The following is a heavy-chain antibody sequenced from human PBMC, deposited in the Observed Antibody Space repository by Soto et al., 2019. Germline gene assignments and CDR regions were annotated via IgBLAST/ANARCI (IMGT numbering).Heavy chain of an antibody. J-gene: IGHJ5*02. CDR3: ARRYLAVADSPWFGP. CDR1: GLSISDSEMG. CDR2: IDSSGEK. Sequence: QVTLKESGPVLVKPTETLTLRCTVSGLSISDSEMGVSWIRQPPGKALEWLAHIDSSGEKSYRTFLKSRLTRSYYPSKDQILSIRTNMNPADPGTYYSARRYLAVADSPWFGPWGQINLVTVSS. D-gene: IGHD2-15*01. V-gene: IGHV2-26*01.